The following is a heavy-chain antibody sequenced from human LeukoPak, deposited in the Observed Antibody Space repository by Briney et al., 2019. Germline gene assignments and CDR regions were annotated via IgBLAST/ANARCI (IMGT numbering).Heavy chain of an antibody. J-gene: IGHJ4*02. CDR2: IQYDGSNK. CDR1: GFTFSNYG. CDR3: AKDLKPAYYYGSGSINY. D-gene: IGHD3-10*01. Sequence: WGSLRLSCAASGFTFSNYGMHWVSQAPGKGLEWVAFIQYDGSNKYYADSVKGRFTISRDNSKNTLYLQMNSLRAEDTAMYYCAKDLKPAYYYGSGSINYWGQGTLVTVSS. V-gene: IGHV3-30*02.